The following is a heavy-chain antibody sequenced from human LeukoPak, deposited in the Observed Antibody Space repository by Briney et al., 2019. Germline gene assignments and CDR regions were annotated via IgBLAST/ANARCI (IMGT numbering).Heavy chain of an antibody. CDR1: GFTFNSYG. J-gene: IGHJ4*02. CDR2: ITGPGSHT. D-gene: IGHD3-10*01. CDR3: AKKARFGELSS. V-gene: IGHV3-23*01. Sequence: GGSLSLFCEASGFTFNSYGTSGVRQARGTGVEWVTAITGPGSHTYYADSVKGRFTVSRDNSRNTLYLKMSSLRGEETAVYYCAKKARFGELSSWGQGTLVTVSS.